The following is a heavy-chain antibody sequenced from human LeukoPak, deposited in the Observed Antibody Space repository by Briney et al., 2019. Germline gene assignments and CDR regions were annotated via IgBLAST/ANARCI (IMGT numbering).Heavy chain of an antibody. V-gene: IGHV1-3*01. CDR3: ARFASELWFGEF. D-gene: IGHD3-10*01. CDR2: INVGNENT. J-gene: IGHJ4*02. Sequence: ASVKVSCKASGYTFTNYAIHWVRQAPGQRLEWMGWINVGNENTRYSQEFQGRLTITRDTSASTAYMELSRLRSDDTAVYYCARFASELWFGEFWGQGTLVTVSS. CDR1: GYTFTNYA.